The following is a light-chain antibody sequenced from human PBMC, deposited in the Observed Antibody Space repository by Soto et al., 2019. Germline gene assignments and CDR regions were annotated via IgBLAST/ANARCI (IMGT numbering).Light chain of an antibody. CDR3: QQYATSPWT. J-gene: IGKJ1*01. V-gene: IGKV3-20*01. CDR2: GAS. CDR1: QSVSSNY. Sequence: EIVLTQSPGTLSLSPGERATLSCWASQSVSSNYLAWYQQKPGQSPRLLIYGASTRATGIPDRFSGSGSGTDFTLTISRLEPEDFAVYYCQQYATSPWTFGQGIKVEIK.